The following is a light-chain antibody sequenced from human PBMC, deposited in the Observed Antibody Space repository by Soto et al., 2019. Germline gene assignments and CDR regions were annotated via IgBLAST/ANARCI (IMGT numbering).Light chain of an antibody. CDR1: QSIINW. CDR3: QQYNNWPRT. J-gene: IGKJ1*01. CDR2: GAS. Sequence: DVQMTQSPSTLSASVGGRVTITCRASQSIINWLAWYQQKPGKAPKLLIYGASSLESGVPSRFSGSGSGTEFTLTISSLQSEDFAVYYCQQYNNWPRTFGQGTKVDIK. V-gene: IGKV1-5*01.